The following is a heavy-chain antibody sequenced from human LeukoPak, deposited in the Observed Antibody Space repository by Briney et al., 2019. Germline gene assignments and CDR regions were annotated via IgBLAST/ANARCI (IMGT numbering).Heavy chain of an antibody. CDR3: ARDSGSYGFDY. Sequence: GGSLRLSCAASGFTFSSYAMSWVRQAPGKGLEWVSAISGTGGSTYYADSVKGHFTISRDNSKNTLYLQMNSLRAEDTAVYYCARDSGSYGFDYWGQGTLVTVSS. CDR2: ISGTGGST. CDR1: GFTFSSYA. J-gene: IGHJ4*02. V-gene: IGHV3-23*01. D-gene: IGHD1-26*01.